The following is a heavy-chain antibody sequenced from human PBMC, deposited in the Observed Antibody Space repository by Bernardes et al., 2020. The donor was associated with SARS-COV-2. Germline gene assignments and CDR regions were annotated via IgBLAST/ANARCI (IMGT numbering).Heavy chain of an antibody. J-gene: IGHJ5*02. V-gene: IGHV4-4*02. D-gene: IGHD3-3*01. CDR1: GGYINNTHW. CDR3: SVVSRVEFLKNEGWFDP. CDR2: IFHTGRT. Sequence: SETLSLTCAVSGGYINNTHWWSWLRQPPGKGLEWIGEIFHTGRTNYNPSLTSRLTISVEKSKNQFSLTLDSVTAADTAVYFCSVVSRVEFLKNEGWFDPWGQGTLVTVSS.